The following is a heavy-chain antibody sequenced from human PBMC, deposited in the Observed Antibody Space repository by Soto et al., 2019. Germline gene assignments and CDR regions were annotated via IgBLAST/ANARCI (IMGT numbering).Heavy chain of an antibody. D-gene: IGHD2-21*02. V-gene: IGHV4-39*01. J-gene: IGHJ6*04. CDR1: GGSISSSSYY. CDR2: IYYSGST. Sequence: PSETLSLTCTVSGGSISSSSYYWGWIRQPPGKGLEWIGSIYYSGSTYYNPSLKSRVTISVDTSKNQFSLKLSSVTAADTAVYYCATQEGIYGGNSRGDYYYGMDVWGKGTTVT. CDR3: ATQEGIYGGNSRGDYYYGMDV.